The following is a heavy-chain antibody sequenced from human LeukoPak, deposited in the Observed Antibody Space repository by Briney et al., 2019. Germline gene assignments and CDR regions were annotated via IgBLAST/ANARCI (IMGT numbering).Heavy chain of an antibody. J-gene: IGHJ4*02. CDR1: GFTFSSYS. Sequence: GGSLRLSYAASGFTFSSYSMNWVRQAPGKGLEWVSYISRGRPTVHYADSVRGRFTISRDNAKNSLYLQMNSLRDEDTAVYYCVRDPEALDYWGQGALVTVSS. CDR3: VRDPEALDY. CDR2: ISRGRPTV. V-gene: IGHV3-48*02.